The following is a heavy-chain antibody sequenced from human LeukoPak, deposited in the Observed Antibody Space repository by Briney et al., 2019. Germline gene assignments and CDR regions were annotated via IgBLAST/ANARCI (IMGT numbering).Heavy chain of an antibody. CDR1: GFTFSSYS. D-gene: IGHD3-3*01. Sequence: GSLRLSCAASGFTFSSYSMNWVRQPPGKGLEWIGSIYYSGSTYYNPSLKSRVTISVDTSKNQFSLKLSSVTAADTAVYYCARDRRNTIFGVVITANHAFDIWGQGTMVTVSS. J-gene: IGHJ3*02. V-gene: IGHV4-39*07. CDR3: ARDRRNTIFGVVITANHAFDI. CDR2: IYYSGST.